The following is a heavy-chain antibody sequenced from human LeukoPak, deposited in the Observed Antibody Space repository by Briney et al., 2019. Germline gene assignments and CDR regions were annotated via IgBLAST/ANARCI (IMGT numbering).Heavy chain of an antibody. J-gene: IGHJ3*02. D-gene: IGHD6-13*01. Sequence: GGSLRLSCAASGFTFSNYWMHWVRQAPGKGLVWVSRINTDGSSTSYVDSVKGRFTISRDNAKNTLYLQMNSLRAEDTAVYYCARGTSSSWADAFDIWGQGTMVTVSS. V-gene: IGHV3-74*01. CDR3: ARGTSSSWADAFDI. CDR2: INTDGSST. CDR1: GFTFSNYW.